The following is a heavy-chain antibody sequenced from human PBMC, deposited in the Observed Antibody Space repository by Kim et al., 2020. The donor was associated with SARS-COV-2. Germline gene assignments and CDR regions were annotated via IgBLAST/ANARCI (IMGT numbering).Heavy chain of an antibody. V-gene: IGHV4-34*01. J-gene: IGHJ4*02. CDR3: ARGAATSGEDTPSTEPG. D-gene: IGHD2-15*01. CDR2: INHSGST. Sequence: SETLSLTCAVYGGSFSGYYWSWIRQPPGKGLEWIGEINHSGSTNYNPSLKSRVTISVDTSKNQFSLKLSSVTAADTAVYYCARGAATSGEDTPSTEPGWGQGTLVTVSS. CDR1: GGSFSGYY.